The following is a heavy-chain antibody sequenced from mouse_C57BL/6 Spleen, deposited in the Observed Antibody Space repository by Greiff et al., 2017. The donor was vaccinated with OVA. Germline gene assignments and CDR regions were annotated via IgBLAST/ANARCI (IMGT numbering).Heavy chain of an antibody. CDR2: IYPGDGDT. Sequence: VKVVESGPELVKPGASVKISCKASGYAFSSSWMNWVKQRPGKGLEWIGRIYPGDGDTNYNGKFKGKATLTADKSSSTAYMQLSSLTSEDSAVYFCARFLGYYFDYWGQGTTLTVSS. D-gene: IGHD3-1*01. V-gene: IGHV1-82*01. CDR1: GYAFSSSW. J-gene: IGHJ2*01. CDR3: ARFLGYYFDY.